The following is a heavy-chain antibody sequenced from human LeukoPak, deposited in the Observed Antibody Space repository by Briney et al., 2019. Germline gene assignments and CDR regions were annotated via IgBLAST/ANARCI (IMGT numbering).Heavy chain of an antibody. CDR2: IYYSGST. CDR3: ASIVVPAAMDYYYYMDV. J-gene: IGHJ6*03. Sequence: SETLSLTCTVSGGSISSSSYYWGWIRQPPGKGLEWIGSIYYSGSTYYNPSLKSRVTISVDTSKNQFSLKLSSVTAADTAVYYCASIVVPAAMDYYYYMDVWGKGTTVTVSS. CDR1: GGSISSSSYY. D-gene: IGHD2-2*01. V-gene: IGHV4-39*07.